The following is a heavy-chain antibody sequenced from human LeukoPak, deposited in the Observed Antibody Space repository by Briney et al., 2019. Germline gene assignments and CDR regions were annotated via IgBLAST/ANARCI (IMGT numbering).Heavy chain of an antibody. J-gene: IGHJ4*02. V-gene: IGHV4-39*01. CDR1: GGSISSSSYY. D-gene: IGHD3-22*01. CDR3: ARQGLPNYYDSSGYLGY. CDR2: IYYSGST. Sequence: SETLSLTCTVSGGSISSSSYYWGWIRQPPGKGLEWIGSIYYSGSTYYNPSLKGRVTISVDTSNNQFSLKLSSVTAADTAVYYCARQGLPNYYDSSGYLGYWGQGTLVTVSS.